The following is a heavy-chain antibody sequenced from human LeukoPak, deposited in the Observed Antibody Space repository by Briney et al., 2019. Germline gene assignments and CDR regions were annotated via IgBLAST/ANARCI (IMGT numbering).Heavy chain of an antibody. Sequence: PGRSLRLSCAASGFTFDDYAMHWVRLAPGKGLEWVSGISWNSGSIGYADSVKGRFTISRDNAKNSLYLQMNSLRAEDTALYYCAKDMGNYYDSSGYAFDYWGQGTLVTVSS. CDR3: AKDMGNYYDSSGYAFDY. J-gene: IGHJ4*02. CDR2: ISWNSGSI. CDR1: GFTFDDYA. V-gene: IGHV3-9*01. D-gene: IGHD3-22*01.